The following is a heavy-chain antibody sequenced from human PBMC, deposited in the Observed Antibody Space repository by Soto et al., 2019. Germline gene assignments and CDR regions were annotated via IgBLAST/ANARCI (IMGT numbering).Heavy chain of an antibody. D-gene: IGHD3-10*01. CDR2: ISSSGTYI. CDR3: VSAGHVFDVHYYGMDL. CDR1: GFTFNDYS. V-gene: IGHV3-21*01. Sequence: EEKLAESGGGLVKPGGSLRLSCEASGFTFNDYSMDWVRQAPEKGLEWVSSISSSGTYIYYADSVKGRFAISRDNANNVMYLQMDTLRAEDTAVYYCVSAGHVFDVHYYGMDLWGQGTTVTVSS. J-gene: IGHJ6*02.